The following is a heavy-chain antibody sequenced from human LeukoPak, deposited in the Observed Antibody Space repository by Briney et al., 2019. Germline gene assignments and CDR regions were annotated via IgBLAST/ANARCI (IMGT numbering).Heavy chain of an antibody. Sequence: ASVKVSCKASGYTFTSYYMHWVRQAPGQGLEWMGITNPSGGSTSYAQKFQGRVTMTRDTSTSTVYMELSSLRSEDTAVYYCARRGYYYDSSGYYPFDYWGQGTLVTVSS. CDR3: ARRGYYYDSSGYYPFDY. CDR1: GYTFTSYY. J-gene: IGHJ4*02. CDR2: TNPSGGST. D-gene: IGHD3-22*01. V-gene: IGHV1-46*01.